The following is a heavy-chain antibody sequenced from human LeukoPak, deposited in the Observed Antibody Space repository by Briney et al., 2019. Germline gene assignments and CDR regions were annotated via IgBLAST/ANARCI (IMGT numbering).Heavy chain of an antibody. D-gene: IGHD3-22*01. V-gene: IGHV3-72*01. Sequence: PGGSLALSCAASGFTLSDYYMDWVRQAPGKGLEWLGRTRNKANSYTTEYAASVKGRVTISRGASKSSLYLQMNSLKAEDTAMYYCSRALYYDRSTYCNDYWGQEPWSPSPQ. J-gene: IGHJ4*01. CDR3: SRALYYDRSTYCNDY. CDR1: GFTLSDYY. CDR2: TRNKANSYTT.